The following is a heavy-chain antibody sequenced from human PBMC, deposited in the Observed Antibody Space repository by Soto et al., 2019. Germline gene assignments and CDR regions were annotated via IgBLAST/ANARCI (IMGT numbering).Heavy chain of an antibody. CDR3: ARTARPPYDSSGYYYYPVDY. V-gene: IGHV1-69*13. J-gene: IGHJ4*02. Sequence: SVKVSCKASGGTLSSYAISWVGQAPGRGLEWMGGIIPIFGTANYAQKFQGRVTITADESTSTAYMELSSLRSEDTAVYYCARTARPPYDSSGYYYYPVDYWGQGTLVTVPQ. CDR2: IIPIFGTA. D-gene: IGHD3-22*01. CDR1: GGTLSSYA.